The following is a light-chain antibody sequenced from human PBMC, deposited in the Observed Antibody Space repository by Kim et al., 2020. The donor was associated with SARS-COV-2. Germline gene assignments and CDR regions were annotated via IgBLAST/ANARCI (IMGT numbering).Light chain of an antibody. CDR3: SSFRSGNTLV. CDR2: DVD. CDR1: RSDVAAYKF. Sequence: GPSIPISSTGTRSDVAAYKFVSWYQQYPGEAPKVIIYDVDVRPSGVSNRFSGSKSGNTASLTISEVQAEDEGDYYCSSFRSGNTLVFGGGTKLTVL. J-gene: IGLJ3*02. V-gene: IGLV2-14*04.